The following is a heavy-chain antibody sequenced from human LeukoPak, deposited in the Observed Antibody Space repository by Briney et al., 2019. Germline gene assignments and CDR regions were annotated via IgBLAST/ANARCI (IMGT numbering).Heavy chain of an antibody. CDR3: AKGRTSVTPRHFDY. D-gene: IGHD4-17*01. CDR2: INLDGSQK. J-gene: IGHJ4*02. Sequence: GGSLRLSCAASGFTLSNYWMAWVRQAPGKGPEWVANINLDGSQKYYVDSVKGRFTISRDNAENTLYLQMNSLRAEDTAVYYCAKGRTSVTPRHFDYWGQGTLVTVSS. V-gene: IGHV3-7*03. CDR1: GFTLSNYW.